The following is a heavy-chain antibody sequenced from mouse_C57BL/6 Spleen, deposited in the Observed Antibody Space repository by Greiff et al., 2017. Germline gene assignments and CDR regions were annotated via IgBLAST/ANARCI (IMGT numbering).Heavy chain of an antibody. CDR3: AIYAMDY. V-gene: IGHV5-17*01. CDR1: GFTFSDYG. CDR2: ISSGSSTI. J-gene: IGHJ4*01. Sequence: EVHLVESGGGLVKPGGSLKLSCAASGFTFSDYGMHWVRQAPEKGLVWVAYISSGSSTIYYADTLKGRFTISSDNAKNTLFLQMTSLMSEDTAMYYCAIYAMDYWGQGTSVTVSS.